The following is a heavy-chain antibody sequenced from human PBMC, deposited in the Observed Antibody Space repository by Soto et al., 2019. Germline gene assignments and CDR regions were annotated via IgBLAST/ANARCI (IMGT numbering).Heavy chain of an antibody. CDR2: INHSGST. D-gene: IGHD2-2*01. CDR1: GGSFSGYY. Sequence: PSETLSLTCAVYGGSFSGYYWSWIRQPPGKGLEWIGEINHSGSTNYNPSLKSRVTISVDTSKNQFSLKLSSVTAADTVVYYCATDYCSSTSCYGYWGQGTLVTVSS. CDR3: ATDYCSSTSCYGY. V-gene: IGHV4-34*01. J-gene: IGHJ4*02.